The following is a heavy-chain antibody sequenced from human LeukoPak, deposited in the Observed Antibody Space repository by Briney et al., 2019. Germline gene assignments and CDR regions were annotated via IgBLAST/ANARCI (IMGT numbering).Heavy chain of an antibody. V-gene: IGHV3-74*01. Sequence: GGSLRLSCAASGFTFSSYWMHWVRQAPGKGLVWVSRINSDGSSTSYADSVKGRVTISRDNAKNTLYLQMNSLRAEDTAVYYCARDYGGTNGFDYWGQGTLVTVSS. CDR1: GFTFSSYW. D-gene: IGHD4-23*01. CDR3: ARDYGGTNGFDY. J-gene: IGHJ4*02. CDR2: INSDGSST.